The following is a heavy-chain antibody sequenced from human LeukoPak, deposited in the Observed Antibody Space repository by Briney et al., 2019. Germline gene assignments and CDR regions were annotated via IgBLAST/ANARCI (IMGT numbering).Heavy chain of an antibody. CDR1: GFTFSSYS. CDR3: AKDGPYYYGSGSYSITYYFDY. D-gene: IGHD3-10*01. J-gene: IGHJ4*02. CDR2: ISYDGSNK. V-gene: IGHV3-30*18. Sequence: GGSLRLSCAASGFTFSSYSMNWVRQAPGKGLEWVAVISYDGSNKYYADSVKGRFTISRDNSKNTLYLQMNSLRAEDTAVYYCAKDGPYYYGSGSYSITYYFDYWGQGTLVTVSS.